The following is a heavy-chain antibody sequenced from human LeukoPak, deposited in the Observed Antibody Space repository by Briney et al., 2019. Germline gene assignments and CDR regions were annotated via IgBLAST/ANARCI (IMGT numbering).Heavy chain of an antibody. J-gene: IGHJ5*02. CDR2: IYSSGDT. V-gene: IGHV4-4*07. Sequence: PSETLSLTCTVSGGSISGYNWAWIRQPAGKGLEWIGRIYSSGDTTYNPSLKGRVTMSVDTSKNHFSLKLNSVTAADTAVYYCAREPLPWGQGTLVTVSS. CDR3: AREPLP. CDR1: GGSISGYN.